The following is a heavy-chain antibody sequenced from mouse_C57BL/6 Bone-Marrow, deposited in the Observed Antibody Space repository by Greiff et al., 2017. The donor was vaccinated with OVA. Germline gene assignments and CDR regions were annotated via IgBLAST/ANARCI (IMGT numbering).Heavy chain of an antibody. CDR1: GYTFTSYW. CDR3: ARWGYYGSYFDD. J-gene: IGHJ2*01. V-gene: IGHV1-55*01. CDR2: IYPGSGST. Sequence: QVQLQQPGAELVKPGASVKMSCKASGYTFTSYWITWVKQRPGQGLEWIGDIYPGSGSTNYNEKFKSKATLTVDTSSSTAYMQLSSLTSEDSAVYYCARWGYYGSYFDDWGQGTTLTVSS. D-gene: IGHD1-1*01.